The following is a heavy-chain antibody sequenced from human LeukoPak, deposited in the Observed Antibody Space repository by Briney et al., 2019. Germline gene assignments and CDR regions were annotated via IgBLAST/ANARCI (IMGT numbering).Heavy chain of an antibody. CDR1: GFTFDDYA. CDR2: ISWNSGSI. Sequence: GRSLRLSCAASGFTFDDYAMHWVRHAPGKGLEWVSGISWNSGSIGYADSVKGRFTISRDNAKNSLYLQMNSLRAEDTALYYCTTIVVVPTWGQGTLVTVSS. CDR3: TTIVVVPT. J-gene: IGHJ4*02. D-gene: IGHD2-2*01. V-gene: IGHV3-9*01.